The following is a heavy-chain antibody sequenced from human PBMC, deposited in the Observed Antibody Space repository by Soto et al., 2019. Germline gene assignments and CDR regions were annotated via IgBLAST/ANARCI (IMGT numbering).Heavy chain of an antibody. Sequence: SETLSLTCAASGGSISSSNWWSWVRQPPGKGLEWVGEINPSGTTNYNPSLKSRVTISVDKSKNQFSLKLSSVTAADTAVYYCARPKKGYCTNGVCYSGWFDPWGQGTLVT. V-gene: IGHV4-4*02. J-gene: IGHJ5*02. CDR3: ARPKKGYCTNGVCYSGWFDP. CDR2: INPSGTT. D-gene: IGHD2-8*01. CDR1: GGSISSSNW.